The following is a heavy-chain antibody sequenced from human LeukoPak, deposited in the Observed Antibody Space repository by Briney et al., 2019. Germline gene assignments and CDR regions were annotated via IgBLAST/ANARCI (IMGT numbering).Heavy chain of an antibody. J-gene: IGHJ5*02. Sequence: ASVKVSCKASGYTFTSYAMNWVRQAPGKGREWMGWINTNTGNPTYAQGFTGRFVFSLDTSVSTAYLQISSLKAEDTAVYYCARGTVAGSTGAFDPWGQGTLVTVSS. CDR1: GYTFTSYA. CDR3: ARGTVAGSTGAFDP. CDR2: INTNTGNP. V-gene: IGHV7-4-1*02. D-gene: IGHD6-19*01.